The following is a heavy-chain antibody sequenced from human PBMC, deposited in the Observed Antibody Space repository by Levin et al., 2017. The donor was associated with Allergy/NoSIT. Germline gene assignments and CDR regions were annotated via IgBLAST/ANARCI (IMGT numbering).Heavy chain of an antibody. V-gene: IGHV3-23*01. CDR3: AKRAALDY. D-gene: IGHD6-13*01. J-gene: IGHJ4*02. CDR2: IVGDGYNR. CDR1: GFTFSAYA. Sequence: GESLKISCAASGFTFSAYAMNWVRQAPGKGLEWVSGIVGDGYNRYYADSVKGRFTISRDNSKNTLYLQMDGLRADDTAIYFCAKRAALDYWGQGTPVTVSS.